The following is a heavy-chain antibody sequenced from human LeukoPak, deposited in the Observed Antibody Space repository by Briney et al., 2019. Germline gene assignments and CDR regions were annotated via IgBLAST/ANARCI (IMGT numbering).Heavy chain of an antibody. CDR3: ARLYYDSSGYALDY. J-gene: IGHJ4*02. CDR2: IYHSGST. D-gene: IGHD3-22*01. CDR1: GGSISSGGYS. V-gene: IGHV4-30-2*01. Sequence: PSETLSLTCAVSGGSISSGGYSWSWIRQPPGKGLEWIGYIYHSGSTYYNPSLKSRVTISVDRSKNQFSLKLSSVTAADTAVYYCARLYYDSSGYALDYRGQGTLVTVSS.